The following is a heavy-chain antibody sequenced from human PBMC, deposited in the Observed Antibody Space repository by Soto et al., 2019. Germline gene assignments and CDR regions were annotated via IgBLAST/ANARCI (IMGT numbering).Heavy chain of an antibody. CDR3: ARNPYYDSWSGYYKREVGYYFDY. D-gene: IGHD3-3*01. CDR1: GFTFSSYS. CDR2: ISSSSSYI. J-gene: IGHJ4*02. Sequence: PGGSLRLSCAASGFTFSSYSMNWVGQAPGKGLEWVSSISSSSSYIYYADSVKGRFTISRDNAKNSLYLQMNSLRAEDTAVYYCARNPYYDSWSGYYKREVGYYFDYWGQGTLVTVSS. V-gene: IGHV3-21*01.